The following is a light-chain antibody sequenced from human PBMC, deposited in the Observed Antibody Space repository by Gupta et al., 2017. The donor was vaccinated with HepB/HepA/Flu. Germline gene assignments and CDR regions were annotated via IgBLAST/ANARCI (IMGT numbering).Light chain of an antibody. CDR2: AAS. J-gene: IGKJ3*01. Sequence: IQMTQSPSSLSASVGDRVTITCRASQSISSYLNWYQQKPGKAPNLLIYAASTLQSGVPSRFSGSGSGTDFTLTISRLQPEDFATYYCQQSDNTPNTFGHGTKVDIK. CDR1: QSISSY. V-gene: IGKV1-39*01. CDR3: QQSDNTPNT.